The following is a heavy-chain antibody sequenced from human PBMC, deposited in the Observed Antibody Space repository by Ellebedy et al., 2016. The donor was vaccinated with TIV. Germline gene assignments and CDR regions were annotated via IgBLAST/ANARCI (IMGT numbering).Heavy chain of an antibody. D-gene: IGHD2-2*01. CDR3: AREYCSSPSCYDYGIDV. CDR1: GFSFSHFG. Sequence: GESLKISXAASGFSFSHFGMNWVRQAPGKGLEWVANIKQDGTEKYYVDSVKGRFTISRDNGKNSLSLQMNSLRGEDTAVYFCAREYCSSPSCYDYGIDVWGQGTTVTVAS. V-gene: IGHV3-7*03. J-gene: IGHJ6*02. CDR2: IKQDGTEK.